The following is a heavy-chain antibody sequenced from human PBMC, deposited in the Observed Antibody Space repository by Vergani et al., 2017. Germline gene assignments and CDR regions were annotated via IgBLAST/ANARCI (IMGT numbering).Heavy chain of an antibody. CDR3: ARGSSYSASDY. V-gene: IGHV3-53*04. Sequence: EVQLVESGGGLVQPGGSLRLSCAASGFTVSSNYMSWVRQAPGKGLEWVSVIYSGGSTYYADSVKGRFTISRHNSKNPLYLQMNSLRAEDTAVYYCARGSSYSASDYWGQGTLVTVSS. CDR1: GFTVSSNY. CDR2: IYSGGST. D-gene: IGHD6-13*01. J-gene: IGHJ4*02.